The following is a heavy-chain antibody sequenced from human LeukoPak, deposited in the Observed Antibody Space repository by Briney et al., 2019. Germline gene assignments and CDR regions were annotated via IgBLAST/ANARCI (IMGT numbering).Heavy chain of an antibody. CDR3: GADSMPRGVFSYAFDI. J-gene: IGHJ3*02. D-gene: IGHD3-10*01. CDR1: GFTFTSSA. Sequence: ASVKVSCKASGFTFTSSAVQWGRQARGQRLEWIGWIVVGSGDTNSAQKLQEGVTISRDRSTTPAYMELSRLRSEDTAVYYCGADSMPRGVFSYAFDIWGQGTMVTVSS. V-gene: IGHV1-58*01. CDR2: IVVGSGDT.